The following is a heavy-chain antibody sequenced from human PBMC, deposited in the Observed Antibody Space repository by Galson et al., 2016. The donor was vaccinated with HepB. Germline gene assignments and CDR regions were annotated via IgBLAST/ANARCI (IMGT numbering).Heavy chain of an antibody. J-gene: IGHJ4*02. D-gene: IGHD6-13*01. CDR1: GYRLDELS. V-gene: IGHV1-24*01. CDR3: ATGASAALGDFDN. Sequence: SVKVSCKVSGYRLDELSIHWVRQSPEKGLEWMGGFDPEDGEIIYPQKFQGRVTMTEDTSTDTAYIELSSLTSQDTAVYYCATGASAALGDFDNWGQGTLVTVTS. CDR2: FDPEDGEI.